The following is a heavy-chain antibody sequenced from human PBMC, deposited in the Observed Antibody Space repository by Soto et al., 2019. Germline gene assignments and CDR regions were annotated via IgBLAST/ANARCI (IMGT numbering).Heavy chain of an antibody. D-gene: IGHD2-2*01. CDR3: ARGARRGAGPAAHHRRGFYFDD. Sequence: SETLSLTCAVYGGSFSGYYWSWIRQPPGKGLEWIGEINHSGSTNYNPSLKSRVTISVDTSKNQSSLKLSSVTAADTAVYYCARGARRGAGPAAHHRRGFYFDDWGQGTRVTVSS. V-gene: IGHV4-34*01. CDR1: GGSFSGYY. CDR2: INHSGST. J-gene: IGHJ4*02.